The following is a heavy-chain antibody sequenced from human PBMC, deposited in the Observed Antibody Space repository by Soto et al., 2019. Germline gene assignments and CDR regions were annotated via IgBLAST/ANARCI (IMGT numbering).Heavy chain of an antibody. J-gene: IGHJ6*02. D-gene: IGHD6-13*01. CDR3: ARGDPQQLPSYYNYYYGMDV. V-gene: IGHV3-23*01. CDR2: IRGSSRTT. Sequence: GGSLRLSCAASGFTFSDYAMSWVRQAPGKGLEWVSGIRGSSRTTYYADSVKGRFTISRDNSRKTLYLQLNSLRAEDTAVYYCARGDPQQLPSYYNYYYGMDVWGQGTTVTVSS. CDR1: GFTFSDYA.